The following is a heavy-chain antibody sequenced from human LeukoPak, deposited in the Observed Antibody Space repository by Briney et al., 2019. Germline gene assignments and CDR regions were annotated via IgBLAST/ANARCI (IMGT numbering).Heavy chain of an antibody. Sequence: ASVKVSCKASGYTFTSYAIAWVRQAPGQGLEWMGWISAYNGGTNYAQKFRGRVTMTTDTSTNPGYMELRSLRSDDTAVYFCARDQLRYYGSNNYYSDMDFWGQGTTVTVSS. J-gene: IGHJ6*02. CDR2: ISAYNGGT. CDR3: ARDQLRYYGSNNYYSDMDF. CDR1: GYTFTSYA. D-gene: IGHD3-10*01. V-gene: IGHV1-18*01.